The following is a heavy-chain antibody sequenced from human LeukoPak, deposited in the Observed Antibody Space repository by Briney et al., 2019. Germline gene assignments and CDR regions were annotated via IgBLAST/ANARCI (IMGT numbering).Heavy chain of an antibody. Sequence: GGSLRLSCAASAFTFNTYSMNWVRQAPGKGLEWVTVIWYDGSNKYYADSVKGRFTISRDNSKNTLYLQMNSLRAEDTAVYYCAKDPSGRWSGSYVDYWGQGTLVTVSS. CDR3: AKDPSGRWSGSYVDY. D-gene: IGHD1-26*01. CDR2: IWYDGSNK. CDR1: AFTFNTYS. V-gene: IGHV3-33*06. J-gene: IGHJ4*02.